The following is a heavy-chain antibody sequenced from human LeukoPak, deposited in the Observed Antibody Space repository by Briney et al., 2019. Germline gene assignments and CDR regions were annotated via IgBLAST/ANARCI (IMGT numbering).Heavy chain of an antibody. Sequence: SETLSLTCAVYGGSFSGYYWSWTRQPPGKGLEWIGEINHSGSTNYNPSLKSRVTISVDTSKNQFSLKLSSVTAADTAVYYCARGNGIAAADPYYYYGMDVWGQGTTVTVSS. V-gene: IGHV4-34*01. CDR2: INHSGST. J-gene: IGHJ6*02. D-gene: IGHD6-13*01. CDR3: ARGNGIAAADPYYYYGMDV. CDR1: GGSFSGYY.